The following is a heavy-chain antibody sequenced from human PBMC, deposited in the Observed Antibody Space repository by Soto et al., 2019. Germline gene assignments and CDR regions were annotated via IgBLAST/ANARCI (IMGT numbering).Heavy chain of an antibody. D-gene: IGHD1-7*01. CDR1: GGSISSGGYY. Sequence: PSETLSLTCTVSGGSISSGGYYWSWIRQHPGKGLEWIGYIYYSGSTYYNPSLKSRVTISVDTSKNQFSLKLSSVTAEDTAVYYCAREWRLELRGNYDYYYGMAVWGQGTTVTVSS. J-gene: IGHJ6*02. CDR3: AREWRLELRGNYDYYYGMAV. CDR2: IYYSGST. V-gene: IGHV4-31*03.